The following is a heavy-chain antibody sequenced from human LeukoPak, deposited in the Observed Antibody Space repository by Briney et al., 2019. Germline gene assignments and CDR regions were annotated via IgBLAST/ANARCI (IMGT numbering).Heavy chain of an antibody. CDR2: ISAYNGNT. CDR3: ARASYYDILTGYYGNNWFDP. J-gene: IGHJ5*02. D-gene: IGHD3-9*01. V-gene: IGHV1-18*01. Sequence: ASVKVSCKASGYTFTGYGISWVRQAPGQGLEWMGWISAYNGNTNYAQKLQGRVTMTTDTSTSTAYMELRSLRSDDTAVYYCARASYYDILTGYYGNNWFDPWGQGTLVTVSS. CDR1: GYTFTGYG.